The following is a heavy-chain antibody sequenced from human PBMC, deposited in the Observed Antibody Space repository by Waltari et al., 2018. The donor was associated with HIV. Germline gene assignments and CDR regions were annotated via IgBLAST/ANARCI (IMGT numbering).Heavy chain of an antibody. Sequence: QVQLVQSGAEVKKPGASVKVSCKASGYTFTGYYMHWVRQAPGQGLEWMGRINPNSGGTNYAQKFQGRVTMTRDTSISTAYMELSRLRSDDTAVYYCARIRVKLRTPTGYFDYWGQGTLVTVSS. D-gene: IGHD1-7*01. CDR3: ARIRVKLRTPTGYFDY. J-gene: IGHJ4*02. V-gene: IGHV1-2*06. CDR2: INPNSGGT. CDR1: GYTFTGYY.